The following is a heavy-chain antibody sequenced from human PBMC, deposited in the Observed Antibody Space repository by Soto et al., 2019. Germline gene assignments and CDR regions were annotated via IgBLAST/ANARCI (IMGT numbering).Heavy chain of an antibody. V-gene: IGHV4-31*03. CDR2: IYYSGST. Sequence: SETLSLTCTVSGGSVSSSSYYWGWVRQHPGKGLEWIGYIYYSGSTYYNPSLKSRVTISVDTSKNQFSLKLSSVTAADTAVYYCASFGIRKMDFQHWGQGTLVTVSS. D-gene: IGHD1-20*01. CDR1: GGSVSSSSYY. J-gene: IGHJ1*01. CDR3: ASFGIRKMDFQH.